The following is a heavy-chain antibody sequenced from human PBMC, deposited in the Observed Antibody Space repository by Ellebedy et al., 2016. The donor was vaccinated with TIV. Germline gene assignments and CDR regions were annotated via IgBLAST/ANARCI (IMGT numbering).Heavy chain of an antibody. CDR2: MRSKANNYAT. V-gene: IGHV3-73*01. J-gene: IGHJ3*02. CDR1: GFIFSPYA. Sequence: GESLKISCAASGFIFSPYAMSWVRQAPGKGLEWVGHMRSKANNYATVYAASVKGRFTISRDDSKNTAYLQMNSLKPEDTAVYYCTRRDDYGTPGSSSDAFDIWGQGTMVTVSS. D-gene: IGHD4-17*01. CDR3: TRRDDYGTPGSSSDAFDI.